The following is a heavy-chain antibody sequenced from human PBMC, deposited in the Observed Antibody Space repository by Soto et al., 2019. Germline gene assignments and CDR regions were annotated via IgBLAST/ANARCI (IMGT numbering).Heavy chain of an antibody. V-gene: IGHV3-23*01. CDR3: VKDLRPNRGWFGP. Sequence: GGSLRLSCAASGFNFYDYAMTWVRQSPGKGLEWVSGISGDGTRTYYGDSVKGRFTISRDNSKNTVFLQMNSLRAEDTALYYCVKDLRPNRGWFGPWGQGTRVTVSS. CDR1: GFNFYDYA. J-gene: IGHJ5*02. D-gene: IGHD3-3*01. CDR2: ISGDGTRT.